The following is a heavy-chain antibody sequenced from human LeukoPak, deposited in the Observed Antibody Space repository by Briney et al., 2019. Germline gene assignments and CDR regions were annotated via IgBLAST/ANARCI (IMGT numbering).Heavy chain of an antibody. V-gene: IGHV3-66*02. Sequence: GGSLRLSCAASGFTVSSNYMSWVRQAPGKGLEWVSVIYSGGSTCYADSVKGRFTISRDNSKNTLYLQMNSLRAEDTAVYYCARGNIVVVPAAIASYYFDYWGQGTLVTVSS. CDR3: ARGNIVVVPAAIASYYFDY. D-gene: IGHD2-2*01. CDR1: GFTVSSNY. J-gene: IGHJ4*02. CDR2: IYSGGST.